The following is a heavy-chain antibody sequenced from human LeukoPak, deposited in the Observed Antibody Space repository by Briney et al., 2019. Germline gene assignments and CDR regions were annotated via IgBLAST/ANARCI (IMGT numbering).Heavy chain of an antibody. V-gene: IGHV3-74*01. J-gene: IGHJ4*02. CDR2: ISPDGSTT. CDR1: GFTFSNYA. Sequence: PGGSLRLSCAASGFTFSNYAMNWVRQAPGKGLEWVSRISPDGSTTTYADSVRGRFSISRDNAKNTLYMQMNSLRVDDTAVYYCVRGSSTWSPLGDYWGQGTLVTVST. D-gene: IGHD6-13*01. CDR3: VRGSSTWSPLGDY.